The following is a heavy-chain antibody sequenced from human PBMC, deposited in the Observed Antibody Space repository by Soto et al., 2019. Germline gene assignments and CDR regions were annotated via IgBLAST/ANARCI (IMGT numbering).Heavy chain of an antibody. D-gene: IGHD2-15*01. CDR3: AKSDCSGGSCYFPFDC. Sequence: LSSAASGCTFSSYAMHCVLQAPGKGLEWVAVISYDGSNKYYADSVKGRFTISRDNSKNTLYLQTESLRAEDTAFYYCAKSDCSGGSCYFPFDCWGQGTLVTVSS. J-gene: IGHJ4*02. CDR1: GCTFSSYA. V-gene: IGHV3-30-3*01. CDR2: ISYDGSNK.